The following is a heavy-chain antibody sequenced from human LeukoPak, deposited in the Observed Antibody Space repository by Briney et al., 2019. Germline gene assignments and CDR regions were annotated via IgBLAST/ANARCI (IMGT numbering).Heavy chain of an antibody. CDR1: GGSISNYY. V-gene: IGHV4-4*07. Sequence: PSETLSLTCTISGGSISNYYWSWIRQPAGKGLEWIGRIYTSGSTNYNPSLKSRVTMSVDTSKNQFSLKLSSVTAADTAVYYCARDFGVRLYNWFDPWGQGTLVTVSS. J-gene: IGHJ5*02. D-gene: IGHD3-3*01. CDR2: IYTSGST. CDR3: ARDFGVRLYNWFDP.